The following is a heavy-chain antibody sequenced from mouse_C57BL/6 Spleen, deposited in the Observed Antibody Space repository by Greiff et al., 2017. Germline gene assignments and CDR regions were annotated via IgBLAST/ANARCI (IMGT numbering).Heavy chain of an antibody. V-gene: IGHV1-61*01. CDR1: GYTFTSYW. D-gene: IGHD2-5*01. J-gene: IGHJ2*01. CDR2: IYPSDSET. Sequence: QVQPQQSGAELVRPGSSVKLSCKASGYTFTSYWMDWVKQRPGQGLEWIGNIYPSDSETHYNQKFKDKATLTVDKSSSTAYMQLSSLTSEDSAVYYCAREGDSNPFDYWGQGTTLTVSS. CDR3: AREGDSNPFDY.